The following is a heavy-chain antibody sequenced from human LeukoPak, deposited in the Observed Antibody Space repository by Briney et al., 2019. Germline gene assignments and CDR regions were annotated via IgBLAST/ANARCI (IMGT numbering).Heavy chain of an antibody. D-gene: IGHD2-15*01. CDR1: GGSFSGYY. CDR2: INHSGST. Sequence: SETLSLTCAVYGGSFSGYYWSWIRQPPGKRLEWIGEINHSGSTNYNPSLKSRVTISVDTSKNQFSLKLSSVTAADTAVYYCARALSGWYGLGYWGQGTLVTVSS. CDR3: ARALSGWYGLGY. J-gene: IGHJ4*02. V-gene: IGHV4-34*01.